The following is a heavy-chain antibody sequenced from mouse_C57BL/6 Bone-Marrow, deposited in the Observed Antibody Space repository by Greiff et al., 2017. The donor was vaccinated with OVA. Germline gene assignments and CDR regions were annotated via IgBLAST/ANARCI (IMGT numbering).Heavy chain of an antibody. CDR3: ARHEDWDYFDY. CDR1: GFTFSSYG. V-gene: IGHV5-6*01. J-gene: IGHJ2*01. CDR2: ISSGGSYT. Sequence: EVNVVESGGDLVKPGGSLKLSCAASGFTFSSYGMSWVRQTPDKRLEWVATISSGGSYTYYPDSVKGRFTISRDNAKNTLYLQMSSLKSEDTAMYYCARHEDWDYFDYWGQGTTLTVSS. D-gene: IGHD4-1*01.